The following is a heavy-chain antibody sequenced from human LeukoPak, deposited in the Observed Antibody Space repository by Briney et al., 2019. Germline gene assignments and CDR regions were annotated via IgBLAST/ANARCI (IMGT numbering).Heavy chain of an antibody. CDR3: TTENGAFSPFGY. CDR2: VSLEGVR. V-gene: IGHV4-4*02. Sequence: PSETLSLTCGVSGGSITTTNWWGWVRQFPGQGLQWIGEVSLEGVRNYNPSLTRRVTMSLDRAKNLLSLNLNSVTAADTAVYYCTTENGAFSPFGYWGQGILVTV. CDR1: GGSITTTNW. D-gene: IGHD2-8*01. J-gene: IGHJ4*02.